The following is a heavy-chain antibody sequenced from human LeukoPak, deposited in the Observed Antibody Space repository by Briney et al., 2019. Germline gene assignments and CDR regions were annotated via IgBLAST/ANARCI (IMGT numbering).Heavy chain of an antibody. Sequence: GGSLRLPCAASGFTFSSYAMHWVRQAPGKGLEWVAVISYDGSNKYYADSVKGRFTISRDNSKNTLYLQMNSLRAEDTAVYYCARVLITMVRGVISPTDYWGQGTLVTVSS. CDR3: ARVLITMVRGVISPTDY. D-gene: IGHD3-10*01. CDR1: GFTFSSYA. CDR2: ISYDGSNK. V-gene: IGHV3-30*04. J-gene: IGHJ4*02.